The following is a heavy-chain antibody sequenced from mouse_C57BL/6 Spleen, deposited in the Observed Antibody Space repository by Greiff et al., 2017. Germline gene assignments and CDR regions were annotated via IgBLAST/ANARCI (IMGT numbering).Heavy chain of an antibody. CDR3: AREGYDGD. CDR2: IDPSDSYT. Sequence: VQLQQPGAELVKPGASVKLSCKASGYTFTSYWMQWVKQRPGQGLVWIGEIDPSDSYTNYNQKFKGKATLTVDTSSSTAYMQLSSLTSEDSAVYYCAREGYDGDWGQGTTLTVSS. CDR1: GYTFTSYW. D-gene: IGHD2-2*01. J-gene: IGHJ2*01. V-gene: IGHV1-50*01.